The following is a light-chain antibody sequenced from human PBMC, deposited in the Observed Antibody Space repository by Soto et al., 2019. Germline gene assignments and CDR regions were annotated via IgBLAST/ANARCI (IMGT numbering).Light chain of an antibody. CDR3: QQANSFPYT. CDR2: ATS. CDR1: QGISNW. V-gene: IGKV1-12*01. Sequence: DIQMTQSPSSVSASVGDRVTITCRASQGISNWLAWYQQKAGKAPKLLIYATSTLQSGVPSRFLGSGSGTEFTLTISSLQPDDVASYYCQQANSFPYTFGQGTKLEIK. J-gene: IGKJ2*01.